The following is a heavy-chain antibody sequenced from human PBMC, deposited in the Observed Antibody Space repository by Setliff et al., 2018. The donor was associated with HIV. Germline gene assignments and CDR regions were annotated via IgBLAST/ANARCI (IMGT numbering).Heavy chain of an antibody. D-gene: IGHD3-22*01. CDR1: GGTFSSYA. CDR3: ARGGVYYYDSSGWSMDY. J-gene: IGHJ4*02. V-gene: IGHV1-69*13. Sequence: ASVKVSCKASGGTFSSYAISWVRQAPGQGLDWMGGIIPVFGTTNYAQKFQGRVTITADESTSTAYMELSSLRSEDTAVYYCARGGVYYYDSSGWSMDYWGKGTLATVSS. CDR2: IIPVFGTT.